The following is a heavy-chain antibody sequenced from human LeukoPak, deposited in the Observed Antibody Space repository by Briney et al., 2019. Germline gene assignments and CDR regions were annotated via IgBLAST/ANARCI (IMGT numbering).Heavy chain of an antibody. D-gene: IGHD6-6*01. V-gene: IGHV3-21*01. Sequence: GGSLRLSCAASEFTFSSYSMNWVRQAPGKGLEWVSSISSSSSYIYYADSVKGRFTISRDNAKNSLYLQMNSLRAEDTAVYYCARKSWGSSSEVDAFDIWGQGTMVTVSS. CDR2: ISSSSSYI. J-gene: IGHJ3*02. CDR3: ARKSWGSSSEVDAFDI. CDR1: EFTFSSYS.